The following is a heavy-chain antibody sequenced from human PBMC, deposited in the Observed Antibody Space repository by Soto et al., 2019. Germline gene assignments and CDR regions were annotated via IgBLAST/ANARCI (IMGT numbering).Heavy chain of an antibody. CDR1: GGTFSGYY. D-gene: IGHD3-10*01. CDR3: ARGRSMVRGVTYYYYYYMDV. CDR2: INHSGST. J-gene: IGHJ6*03. Sequence: SXTLSLNCAVYGGTFSGYYWSWIRQPPVNGLEWTGEINHSGSTNYNPSLKSRVTISVDTSKNQFSLKLSSVTAADTAVYYCARGRSMVRGVTYYYYYYMDVWGKGTTVTAP. V-gene: IGHV4-34*01.